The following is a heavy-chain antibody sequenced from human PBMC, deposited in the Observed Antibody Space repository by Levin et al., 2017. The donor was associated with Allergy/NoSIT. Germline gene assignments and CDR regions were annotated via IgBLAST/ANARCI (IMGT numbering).Heavy chain of an antibody. D-gene: IGHD6-6*01. CDR3: TAPGYSSSSVYYYYYGMDV. V-gene: IGHV4-39*01. CDR1: GGSISSSSYY. CDR2: IYYSGST. Sequence: SQTLSLTCTVSGGSISSSSYYWGWIRQPPGKGLEWIGSIYYSGSTYYNPSLKSRVTISVDTSKNQFSLKLSSVTAADTAVYYCTAPGYSSSSVYYYYYGMDVWGQGTTVTVSS. J-gene: IGHJ6*02.